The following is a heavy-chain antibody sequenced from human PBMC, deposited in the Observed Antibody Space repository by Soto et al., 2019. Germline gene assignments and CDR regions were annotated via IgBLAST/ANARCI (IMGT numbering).Heavy chain of an antibody. CDR1: GYRFTSYW. CDR2: IFPSDSDT. D-gene: IGHD3-22*01. Sequence: GESLKISCRTSGYRFTSYWIAWVRQMPGKGLEWMGIIFPSDSDTRYSPSFQGQVTISADRSTSTVFLQWASLKASDTAVYFCARKDKSGYFDWFDPWGQGTLVTVSS. V-gene: IGHV5-51*01. J-gene: IGHJ5*02. CDR3: ARKDKSGYFDWFDP.